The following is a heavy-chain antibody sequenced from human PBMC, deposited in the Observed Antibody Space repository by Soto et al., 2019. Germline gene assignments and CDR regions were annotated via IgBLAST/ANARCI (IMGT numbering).Heavy chain of an antibody. CDR1: GYTFTNYG. V-gene: IGHV1-18*03. Sequence: QVQLVQSGAEVKKPGASVKVSCKASGYTFTNYGISWVRQAPGHGLEWMGWISADNGNTNYAQKLQGRVTMTTDTSTSTAYMELSSLRADALALYYCAREMADTVTTSGLDYWGQGNLVTVSS. D-gene: IGHD4-17*01. J-gene: IGHJ4*02. CDR3: AREMADTVTTSGLDY. CDR2: ISADNGNT.